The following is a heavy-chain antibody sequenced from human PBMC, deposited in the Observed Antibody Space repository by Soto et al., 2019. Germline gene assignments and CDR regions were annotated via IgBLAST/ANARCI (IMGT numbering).Heavy chain of an antibody. J-gene: IGHJ6*03. CDR3: VRGRSRSPHVVVIAGPYYCYMDV. D-gene: IGHD2-21*01. V-gene: IGHV4-34*01. CDR2: INHSGST. Sequence: SETLSLTCAVYGGSFSAYYWSWIRQPPGKGLEWIGEINHSGSTNSNPSLKSRVTISVDTSKNQFSLKLNSVTAADTAVYYCVRGRSRSPHVVVIAGPYYCYMDVWGKGTTVTVSS. CDR1: GGSFSAYY.